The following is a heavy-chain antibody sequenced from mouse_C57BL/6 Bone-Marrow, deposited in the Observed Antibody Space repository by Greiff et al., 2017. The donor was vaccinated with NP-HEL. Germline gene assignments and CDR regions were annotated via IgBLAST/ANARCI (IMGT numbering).Heavy chain of an antibody. CDR1: GYSITSDY. Sequence: EVMLVESGPGLAKPSQTLSLTCSVTGYSITSDYWNWIRKFPGNKLEYMGYISYSGSTYYNPSLKSRISITRDTSKNQYHLQLNSVTTEDTATYYCARSPLWLRRNYYAMDYWGQGTSVTVSS. D-gene: IGHD2-2*01. J-gene: IGHJ4*01. V-gene: IGHV3-8*01. CDR3: ARSPLWLRRNYYAMDY. CDR2: ISYSGST.